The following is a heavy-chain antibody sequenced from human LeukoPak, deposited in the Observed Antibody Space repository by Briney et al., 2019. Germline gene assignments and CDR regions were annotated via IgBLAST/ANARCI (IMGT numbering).Heavy chain of an antibody. V-gene: IGHV1-2*02. CDR1: GYTFTGYY. J-gene: IGHJ3*02. CDR2: INPNSGGT. CDR3: ARDREVATIGDALDI. D-gene: IGHD5-12*01. Sequence: ASVKVSCKASGYTFTGYYMHWVRQAPGQGLEWMGWINPNSGGTNYAQKFQGRVTMTRDTSISTAYMELSRLRSDDTAVYYCARDREVATIGDALDIWGQGTMVTVSS.